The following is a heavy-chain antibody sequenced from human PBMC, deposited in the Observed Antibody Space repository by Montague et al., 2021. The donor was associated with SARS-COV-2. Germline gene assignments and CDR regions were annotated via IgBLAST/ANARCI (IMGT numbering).Heavy chain of an antibody. CDR2: ICTSEIA. J-gene: IGHJ6*02. CDR3: ASAPYSSSWTGFGDYYYLMDV. CDR1: GASISSASYY. D-gene: IGHD6-13*01. V-gene: IGHV4-61*09. Sequence: TLSLTCTVSGASISSASYYWRWVRQPAGKALEWIGHICTSEIANYNPSLKSRVTISIDTSKNQFSLKLNSVTAADTAVYYCASAPYSSSWTGFGDYYYLMDVWGRGTTVTVSS.